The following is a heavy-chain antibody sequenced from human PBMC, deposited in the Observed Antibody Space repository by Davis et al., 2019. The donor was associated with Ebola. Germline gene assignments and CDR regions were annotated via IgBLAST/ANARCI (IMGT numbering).Heavy chain of an antibody. CDR2: IIPIFGTA. CDR3: ARGPSELLNDAFDI. J-gene: IGHJ3*02. CDR1: GGTFSSYA. Sequence: SVKVSCKASGGTFSSYAISWVRQAPGQGLEWMGGIIPIFGTANYAQKFQGWVTMTRDTSISTAYMELSRLRSDDTAVYYCARGPSELLNDAFDIWGQGTMVTVSS. D-gene: IGHD1-26*01. V-gene: IGHV1-69*05.